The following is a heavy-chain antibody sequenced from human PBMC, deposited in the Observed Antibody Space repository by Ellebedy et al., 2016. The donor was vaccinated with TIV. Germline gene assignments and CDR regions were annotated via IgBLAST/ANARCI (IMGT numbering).Heavy chain of an antibody. CDR2: ISGGGGST. CDR1: GSSFSSYV. J-gene: IGHJ3*02. Sequence: GESLKISRAASGSSFSSYVMTWVRQAPGKVLEGVPGISGGGGSTYYADYVNGRFTISRDNSKKTLYLQMNSLGDEDTAFYYCAKNPAGGHYLIAFEIWGQGTMVTVSS. V-gene: IGHV3-23*01. CDR3: AKNPAGGHYLIAFEI. D-gene: IGHD2-15*01.